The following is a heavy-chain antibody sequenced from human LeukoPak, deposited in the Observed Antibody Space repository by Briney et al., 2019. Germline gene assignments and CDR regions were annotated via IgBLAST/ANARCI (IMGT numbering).Heavy chain of an antibody. CDR2: INWNGGST. CDR3: ARGGSTSCPSY. D-gene: IGHD2-2*01. V-gene: IGHV3-20*04. Sequence: PGGSLPLSCAASGFTFDDYGMSWVRQAPRKGLEWVSGINWNGGSTGYAESVKGRFTISRDNAKNSLYLQMNSLRAEDTALYYCARGGSTSCPSYWGQGTLVTVSS. J-gene: IGHJ4*02. CDR1: GFTFDDYG.